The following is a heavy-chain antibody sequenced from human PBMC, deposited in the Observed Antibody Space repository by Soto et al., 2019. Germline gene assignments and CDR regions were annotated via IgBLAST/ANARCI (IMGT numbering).Heavy chain of an antibody. Sequence: PGGSLRLSCADSGFILRNYWISWVRQAPGMGLQWVASIKEDGSEKYYVDPVKGRFTISRENAKNSLYLQMSSLRAEDTAVYYCARYRSLDPWGQGILVTVSS. D-gene: IGHD3-16*02. CDR3: ARYRSLDP. V-gene: IGHV3-7*03. CDR1: GFILRNYW. CDR2: IKEDGSEK. J-gene: IGHJ5*02.